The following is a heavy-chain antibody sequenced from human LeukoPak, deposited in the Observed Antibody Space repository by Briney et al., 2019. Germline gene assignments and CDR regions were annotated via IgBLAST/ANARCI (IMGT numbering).Heavy chain of an antibody. CDR3: ARDTITIVRGVIMFDDY. CDR1: GGSISSGSYD. V-gene: IGHV4-61*02. Sequence: SETLSLTCTVSGGSISSGSYDWSWLRQPAGKGLEWIGRIHTSRSTNYYPSRQSRVTISVDTPKNQFSLKLSSVAAADTAVYYCARDTITIVRGVIMFDDYCGQGTLVTVSS. CDR2: IHTSRST. J-gene: IGHJ4*02. D-gene: IGHD3-10*01.